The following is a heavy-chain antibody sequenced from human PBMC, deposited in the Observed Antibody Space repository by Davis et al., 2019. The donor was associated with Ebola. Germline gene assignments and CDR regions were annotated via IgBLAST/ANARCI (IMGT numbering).Heavy chain of an antibody. CDR3: ARDRGGSFDPTGYFDY. CDR2: IIPIFGTA. Sequence: AASVKVSCKASGGTFSSYAISWVRQAPGQGLEWMGGIIPIFGTANYAQKFQGRVTITADESTSTAYMELSSLRSEDTAVYYCARDRGGSFDPTGYFDYWGQGTLVTVSS. V-gene: IGHV1-69*13. J-gene: IGHJ4*02. D-gene: IGHD1-26*01. CDR1: GGTFSSYA.